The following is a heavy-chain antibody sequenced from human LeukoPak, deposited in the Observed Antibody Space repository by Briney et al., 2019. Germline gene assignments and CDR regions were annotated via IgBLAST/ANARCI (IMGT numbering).Heavy chain of an antibody. Sequence: GGSLRLSCAASGFTFSAYSMNWVRQAPGKGLEWISYIGISSGNTKYADSVKGRFTISGDKAKNSLYLQMNSLRVEDTAVYYCARDYKYAFDNWGQGTLDTVSS. CDR3: ARDYKYAFDN. J-gene: IGHJ4*02. CDR1: GFTFSAYS. D-gene: IGHD5-24*01. V-gene: IGHV3-48*01. CDR2: IGISSGNT.